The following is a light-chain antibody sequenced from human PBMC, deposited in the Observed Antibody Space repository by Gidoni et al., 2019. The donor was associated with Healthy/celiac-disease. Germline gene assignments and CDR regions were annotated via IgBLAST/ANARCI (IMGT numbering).Light chain of an antibody. Sequence: EIVLTQSPATLSLSPGERATLSCRAGQSVSSYLAWYQQKPGQAPRLLIYDASNRATGIPARFSGSGSGTDFTLTISSLEPEDFAVYYCQQRSNWPRTFGQXTKLEIK. CDR3: QQRSNWPRT. CDR1: QSVSSY. V-gene: IGKV3-11*01. CDR2: DAS. J-gene: IGKJ2*01.